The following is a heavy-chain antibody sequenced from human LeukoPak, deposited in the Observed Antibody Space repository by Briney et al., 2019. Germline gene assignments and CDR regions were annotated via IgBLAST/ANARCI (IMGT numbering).Heavy chain of an antibody. D-gene: IGHD3-9*01. V-gene: IGHV1-2*02. J-gene: IGHJ4*02. Sequence: ASVKASCKASGYTFTNYDISWERQAPGQGLEWMGWIHGGSGVTFYAQKFQGRVTVTRDTSVRTTYMELNSLTSDDTAVYYCARDFDWGADYWGQGTLVVVSS. CDR2: IHGGSGVT. CDR3: ARDFDWGADY. CDR1: GYTFTNYD.